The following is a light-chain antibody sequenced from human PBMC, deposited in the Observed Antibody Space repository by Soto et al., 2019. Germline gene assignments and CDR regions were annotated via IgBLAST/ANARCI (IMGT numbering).Light chain of an antibody. CDR1: QTLLYSLNNKNY. Sequence: DIVMTQSPDSLAVSLGERATINCKSSQTLLYSLNNKNYLVWYQQKPGQPPKLLISWASTREPGVPERFSGSGSGTDFTLTISSLQAEDVAVYYCQQYYTTPYTFGQGTKLEIK. J-gene: IGKJ2*01. V-gene: IGKV4-1*01. CDR2: WAS. CDR3: QQYYTTPYT.